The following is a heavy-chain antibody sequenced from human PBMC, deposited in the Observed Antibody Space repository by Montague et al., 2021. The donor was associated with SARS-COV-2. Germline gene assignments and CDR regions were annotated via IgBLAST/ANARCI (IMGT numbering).Heavy chain of an antibody. CDR3: ARLYGSSFDY. D-gene: IGHD4-17*01. CDR2: FYYAGGT. Sequence: SETLSLTCTVSGGSVSRISSHWGWIRQPPGNGLEYIGSFYYAGGTQYNPSLKSRVTISVDTSNVQFSLKMNSVTAADAAVYFCARLYGSSFDYWGQGTLVTVSS. J-gene: IGHJ4*02. V-gene: IGHV4-39*01. CDR1: GGSVSRISSH.